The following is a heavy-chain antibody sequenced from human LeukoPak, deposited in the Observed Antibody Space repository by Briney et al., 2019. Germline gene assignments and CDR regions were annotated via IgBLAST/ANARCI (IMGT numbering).Heavy chain of an antibody. CDR2: ISWNSGSI. D-gene: IGHD3-10*01. Sequence: GRSLRLSCAASGFTFDDYAMHWVRQAPGKGLEWVSGISWNSGSIGYADSVKGRFTISRDNAKNSLYPQMNSLRAEDTALYYCAKDPNGGLWFGEFIFDYWGQGTLVTVSS. J-gene: IGHJ4*02. CDR1: GFTFDDYA. V-gene: IGHV3-9*01. CDR3: AKDPNGGLWFGEFIFDY.